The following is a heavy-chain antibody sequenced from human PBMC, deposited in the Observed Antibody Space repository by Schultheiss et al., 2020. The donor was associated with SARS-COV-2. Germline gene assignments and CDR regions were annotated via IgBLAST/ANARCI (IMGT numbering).Heavy chain of an antibody. CDR2: INHSGST. V-gene: IGHV4-34*01. Sequence: SETLSLTCTVSGGSISSYYWSWIRQPPGKGLEWIGEINHSGSTNYNPSLKSRVTISVDTSKNQFSLKLSSVTAADTAVYYCARMGGQWLAYYYFDFWGQGTLVTVSS. J-gene: IGHJ4*02. CDR1: GGSISSYY. D-gene: IGHD6-19*01. CDR3: ARMGGQWLAYYYFDF.